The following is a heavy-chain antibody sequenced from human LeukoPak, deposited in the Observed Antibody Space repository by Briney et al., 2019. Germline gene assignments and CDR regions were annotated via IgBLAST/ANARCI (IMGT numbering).Heavy chain of an antibody. CDR2: VYYSGSA. CDR3: ARGELRYFDWLPKLDALDI. Sequence: SETLSLTCTVSGGSVGSGGYYWSWIRQSPGKGLEWIGNVYYSGSAYYNPSLESRVTISVDTSKNQFSLKLSSVTAADTAVYYCARGELRYFDWLPKLDALDIWGQGTMVTVSS. CDR1: GGSVGSGGYY. D-gene: IGHD3-9*01. V-gene: IGHV4-39*07. J-gene: IGHJ3*02.